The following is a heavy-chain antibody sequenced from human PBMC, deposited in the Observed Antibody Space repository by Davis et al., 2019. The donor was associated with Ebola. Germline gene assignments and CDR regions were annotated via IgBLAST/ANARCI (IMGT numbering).Heavy chain of an antibody. J-gene: IGHJ4*01. CDR3: ARLPSGVGRALDY. V-gene: IGHV3-53*05. Sequence: GESLKISCAASGFTVSSNHMSWVRQAPGKGLEWVSVIYDHSTAYADSVRGRFIISRDKSNNTLYLEMNSLRVDDTAVYYCARLPSGVGRALDYWGHGTLVTVSS. D-gene: IGHD5-12*01. CDR1: GFTVSSNH. CDR2: IYDHST.